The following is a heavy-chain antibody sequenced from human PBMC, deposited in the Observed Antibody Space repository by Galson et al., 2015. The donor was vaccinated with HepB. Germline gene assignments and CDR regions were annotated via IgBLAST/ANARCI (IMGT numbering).Heavy chain of an antibody. Sequence: SLRLSCAASGFTFSDYYMSWIRQAPGKGLEWVSYISSSGSTIYYADSVKGRFTISRDNAKNSLYLQMNSLRAEDTAVYYCASTNILYSSALSYWGQGTLVTVSS. CDR1: GFTFSDYY. V-gene: IGHV3-11*04. CDR2: ISSSGSTI. D-gene: IGHD6-19*01. J-gene: IGHJ4*02. CDR3: ASTNILYSSALSY.